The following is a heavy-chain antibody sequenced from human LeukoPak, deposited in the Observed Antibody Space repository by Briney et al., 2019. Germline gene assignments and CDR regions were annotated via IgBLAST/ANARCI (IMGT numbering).Heavy chain of an antibody. J-gene: IGHJ4*02. CDR3: ARERSGYYDSSGYSFDY. Sequence: ASVKLSCKASGYIFTTYYLHWVRQAPGQGLEWMGIVYSSGATDYAQNFQGRISMTRDTSTSTFYMELSGLRSDDTSVYYCARERSGYYDSSGYSFDYWGQGTLVTVSS. CDR2: VYSSGAT. V-gene: IGHV1-46*01. CDR1: GYIFTTYY. D-gene: IGHD3-22*01.